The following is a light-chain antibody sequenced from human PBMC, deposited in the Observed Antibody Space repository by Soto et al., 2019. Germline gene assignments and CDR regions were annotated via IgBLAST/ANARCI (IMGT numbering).Light chain of an antibody. CDR1: SSAVGGSNY. V-gene: IGLV2-11*01. CDR3: CSYAGSTIVVV. J-gene: IGLJ2*01. Sequence: QSVLTQPRSVSGSPGQSVTISCTGTSSAVGGSNYVSWYQQHPGKAPKLIIYDVSKRPSGVPDRFSGSKSGSTASLTISGLRAEDEADYYCCSYAGSTIVVVFGGGTKLTVL. CDR2: DVS.